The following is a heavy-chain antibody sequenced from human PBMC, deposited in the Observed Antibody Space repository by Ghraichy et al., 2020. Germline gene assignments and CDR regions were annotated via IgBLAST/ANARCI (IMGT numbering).Heavy chain of an antibody. D-gene: IGHD2-15*01. CDR1: GFTLSNYW. Sequence: GSLNISCAASGFTLSNYWMHWVRRAPGKGLVWVSRIKSDGSSIIYADSVKGRFTISRDNAKNTLYLQMNSLRAEDTAVYYCAREYCSGGRCFFGTGGSHFDYWGQGTLVTVSS. V-gene: IGHV3-74*01. CDR3: AREYCSGGRCFFGTGGSHFDY. CDR2: IKSDGSSI. J-gene: IGHJ4*02.